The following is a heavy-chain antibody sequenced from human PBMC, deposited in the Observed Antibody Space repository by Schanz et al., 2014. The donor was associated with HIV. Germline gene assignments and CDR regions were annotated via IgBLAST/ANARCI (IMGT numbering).Heavy chain of an antibody. D-gene: IGHD3-10*01. CDR2: ISWNSVSI. CDR1: GFIFDDYA. V-gene: IGHV3-9*01. Sequence: VQLVESGGGVVQPGRSLRLSCVASGFIFDDYAMHWVRQAPGKGLEWVSGISWNSVSIGYADSVKGRFTISRDASKNALYLQMNSLRAEDTAVYYCARDNSGSIDYWGQGTLVTVSS. J-gene: IGHJ4*02. CDR3: ARDNSGSIDY.